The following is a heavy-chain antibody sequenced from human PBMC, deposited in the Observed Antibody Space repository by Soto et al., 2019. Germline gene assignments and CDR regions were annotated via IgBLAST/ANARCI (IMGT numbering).Heavy chain of an antibody. CDR1: GFTFRSYH. J-gene: IGHJ5*02. V-gene: IGHV3-30-3*01. Sequence: GGSLRLSCAASGFTFRSYHLHWVRQAPGKGLEWVATISTDENKTYYTDSVKGRFTISRDNSKNTLYLQVNSLRAEDTAVYYCARAMDTAMTSKDNWFDPWGQGTLVTVSS. CDR2: ISTDENKT. D-gene: IGHD5-18*01. CDR3: ARAMDTAMTSKDNWFDP.